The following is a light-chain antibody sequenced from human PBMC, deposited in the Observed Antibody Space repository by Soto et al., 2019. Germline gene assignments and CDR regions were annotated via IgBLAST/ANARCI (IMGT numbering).Light chain of an antibody. Sequence: EIVMTQSPATLSVSRGERATLSCRASQSVNSNLAWYRQKPAQAPRLLISDASTRATGVPARFSGSGSGTGFTLTISSLQSEDSGIYYCQQYNFWPPLTFGGGTKVEIK. J-gene: IGKJ4*01. CDR3: QQYNFWPPLT. V-gene: IGKV3-15*01. CDR2: DAS. CDR1: QSVNSN.